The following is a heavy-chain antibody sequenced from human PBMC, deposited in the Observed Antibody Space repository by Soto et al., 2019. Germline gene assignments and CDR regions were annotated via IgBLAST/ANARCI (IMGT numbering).Heavy chain of an antibody. J-gene: IGHJ4*02. V-gene: IGHV1-69*08. CDR2: TIPLLNVA. CDR3: ARDSPIGSTFSGYDAIDY. Sequence: QVQLVQSGAEVKKPVSSVKVSCKASGGTFSTSTFTWVRQAPGQGLEWMVRTIPLLNVADYAQDFQGRLKITADKSTSTTYMELTSLTAKDTAVYDCARDSPIGSTFSGYDAIDYWGQGTLVTVSS. D-gene: IGHD5-12*01. CDR1: GGTFSTST.